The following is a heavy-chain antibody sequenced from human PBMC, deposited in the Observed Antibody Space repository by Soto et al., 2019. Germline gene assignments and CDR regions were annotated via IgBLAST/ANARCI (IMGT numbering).Heavy chain of an antibody. CDR3: AKDIRTGATDARGYLDV. Sequence: EVRLLESGGGLVQPGGSLRLSCAASGFTFSSFAITWVRQAPGKGLEWVSAISGSGGNTYSSDSVKGRFTISRDSAKNPLYLQMNSLRADDTAVYYCAKDIRTGATDARGYLDVWGRGTLVTVSS. D-gene: IGHD1-26*01. J-gene: IGHJ2*01. V-gene: IGHV3-23*01. CDR1: GFTFSSFA. CDR2: ISGSGGNT.